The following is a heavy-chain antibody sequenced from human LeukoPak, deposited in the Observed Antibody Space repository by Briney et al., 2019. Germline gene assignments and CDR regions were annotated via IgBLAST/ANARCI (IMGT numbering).Heavy chain of an antibody. V-gene: IGHV1-8*03. Sequence: ASVKVSCKASGYTFTSYDINWVRQATGQGLEWMGWMNPNSGNTGYAQKFQGRVTITRNTSISTAYMELSSLRSEDTAVYYCARSYCSSTSCFLGNWFDPWGQGTLVTDSS. J-gene: IGHJ5*02. CDR3: ARSYCSSTSCFLGNWFDP. D-gene: IGHD2-2*01. CDR1: GYTFTSYD. CDR2: MNPNSGNT.